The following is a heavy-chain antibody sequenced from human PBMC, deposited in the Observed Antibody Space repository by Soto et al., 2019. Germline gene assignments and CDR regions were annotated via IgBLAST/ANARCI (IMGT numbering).Heavy chain of an antibody. D-gene: IGHD2-2*01. CDR3: ARGGPIVVVPAAIRNWFDP. CDR1: GGSFSGYY. J-gene: IGHJ5*02. CDR2: INHSGST. Sequence: SGTLSLTCAVYGGSFSGYYWSWIRQPPGKGLEWIGEINHSGSTNYNPSLKSRVTISVDTSKNQFSLKLSSVTAADTAVYYCARGGPIVVVPAAIRNWFDPWGQGTLVTVSS. V-gene: IGHV4-34*01.